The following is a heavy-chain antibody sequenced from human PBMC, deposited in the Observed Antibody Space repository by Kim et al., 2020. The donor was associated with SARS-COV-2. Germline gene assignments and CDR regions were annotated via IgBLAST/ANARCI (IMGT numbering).Heavy chain of an antibody. D-gene: IGHD5-12*01. V-gene: IGHV3-11*05. J-gene: IGHJ6*02. CDR2: ISSKSGYT. CDR3: ARVSGRGYNGNDPLPLYYYGMDV. CDR1: GFSFSDDY. Sequence: GGSLRLSCAASGFSFSDDYMSWIRQAPGKGLEWLSYISSKSGYTNYADSVKGRFTISTDNAKNTLNLHMNSLRVEDSAVYYCARVSGRGYNGNDPLPLYYYGMDVWGQGTTVTVSS.